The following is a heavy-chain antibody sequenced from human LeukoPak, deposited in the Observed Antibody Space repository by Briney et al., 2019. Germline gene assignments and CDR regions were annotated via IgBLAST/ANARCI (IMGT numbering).Heavy chain of an antibody. D-gene: IGHD2-15*01. Sequence: GRSLRLSCDASGFTFSNYPMHWVRQAPGKGLEWVAVISYDGSNKYCADSVKGRFTISRDSPKSTLTVQVHSLSAEDTAVYYCARGVVVGAINCFDYWCQGTRVIVS. V-gene: IGHV3-30-3*01. CDR3: ARGVVVGAINCFDY. CDR2: ISYDGSNK. J-gene: IGHJ4*02. CDR1: GFTFSNYP.